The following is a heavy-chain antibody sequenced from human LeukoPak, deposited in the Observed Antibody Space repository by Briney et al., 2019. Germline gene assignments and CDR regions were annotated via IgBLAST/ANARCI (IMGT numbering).Heavy chain of an antibody. J-gene: IGHJ4*02. Sequence: SETLSLTCTVSGYSISSGYYWGWIRQPPGKGLEWIGSIYHSGSTYYNPSLKSRVTISVDTSKNQFSLKLSSVTAADTAVYYCARVLIGYGYGYRGDFDYWGQGTLVTVSS. V-gene: IGHV4-38-2*02. CDR3: ARVLIGYGYGYRGDFDY. CDR2: IYHSGST. D-gene: IGHD5-18*01. CDR1: GYSISSGYY.